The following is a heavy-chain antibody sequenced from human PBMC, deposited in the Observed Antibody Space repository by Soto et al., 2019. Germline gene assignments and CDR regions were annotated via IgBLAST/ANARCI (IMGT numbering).Heavy chain of an antibody. CDR1: GFTFSTYP. J-gene: IGHJ4*02. Sequence: QVQLVESGGGVVQPGRSLRLSCAASGFTFSTYPMYWVRQAPGKGLEWLAFISSDGSSRYYADSVKGRFTISRDNSKNTLYLQMGSLRNEDKAVYYCASRRGDGYFEYWGQGTLVTVSS. CDR3: ASRRGDGYFEY. V-gene: IGHV3-30*04. D-gene: IGHD3-22*01. CDR2: ISSDGSSR.